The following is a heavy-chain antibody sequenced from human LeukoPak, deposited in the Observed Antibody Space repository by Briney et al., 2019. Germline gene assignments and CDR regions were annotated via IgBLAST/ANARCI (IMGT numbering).Heavy chain of an antibody. CDR1: GYTFTGSF. Sequence: ASVKVSCKASGYTFTGSFLHWVRQAPGQGLEWMGWINPNSGGTTFAQKFQGRVTMTRDTSISTAYMELSRLRSDDTAVYYCARVFNYYDTSGYYTWGQGTLVTVSS. CDR2: INPNSGGT. V-gene: IGHV1-2*02. J-gene: IGHJ5*02. D-gene: IGHD3-22*01. CDR3: ARVFNYYDTSGYYT.